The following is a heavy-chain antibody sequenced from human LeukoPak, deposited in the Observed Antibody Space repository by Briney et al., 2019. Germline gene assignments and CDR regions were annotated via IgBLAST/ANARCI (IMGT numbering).Heavy chain of an antibody. V-gene: IGHV3-30*02. CDR3: ANRGVSIAAPDTRRRWYYYYMDV. CDR2: IRYDGSNK. J-gene: IGHJ6*03. Sequence: GGSLRLSCAASGFTFSSYGMHWVRQAPGKGLEWGAFIRYDGSNKYYADSGKGRFTFSRDNSKNRLYLQMNSLRAEDTAVYYCANRGVSIAAPDTRRRWYYYYMDVWGKGTTVTVSS. D-gene: IGHD6-6*01. CDR1: GFTFSSYG.